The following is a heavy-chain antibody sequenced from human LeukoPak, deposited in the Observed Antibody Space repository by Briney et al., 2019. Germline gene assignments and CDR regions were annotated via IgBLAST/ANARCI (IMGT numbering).Heavy chain of an antibody. Sequence: PGGSLRLSCAASGFTFSSYAMSWVRQAPGKGLEWVPAISGSGGSTYYADSVKGRFTISRDNSKNTLYLQMNSLRAEDTAVYYCAKDINDLSPYYDSSGYYNYWGQGTLVTVSS. D-gene: IGHD3-22*01. V-gene: IGHV3-23*01. CDR3: AKDINDLSPYYDSSGYYNY. CDR1: GFTFSSYA. J-gene: IGHJ4*02. CDR2: ISGSGGST.